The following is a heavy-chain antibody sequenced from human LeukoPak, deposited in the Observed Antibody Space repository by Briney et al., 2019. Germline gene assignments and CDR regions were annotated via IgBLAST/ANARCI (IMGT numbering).Heavy chain of an antibody. V-gene: IGHV3-23*01. J-gene: IGHJ4*02. CDR1: GVTFSVYYS. CDR2: ISDSGNT. D-gene: IGHD2-15*01. Sequence: GGSLRLSCAASGVTFSVYYSMNGVGQPPGRGLGGFSAISDSGNTYHADSVKGRFTISMDSSKNTLYLQMNSLRAGDAAVYYCAKAPVTTCSGAYCYPFDYWSQGTLVTVSS. CDR3: AKAPVTTCSGAYCYPFDY.